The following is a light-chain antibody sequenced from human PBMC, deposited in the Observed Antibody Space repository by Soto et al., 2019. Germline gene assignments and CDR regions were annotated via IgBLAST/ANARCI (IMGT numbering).Light chain of an antibody. J-gene: IGKJ4*01. Sequence: DIQMTQSPSSLSASVGDRVTITCQASQNINNYLNWYQQKPGRAPKLLIYDASNLEAGVPSRFRGSGSGTDFTFTISRLQPEDIATYYCQQYHNLFLTFGGGTKVEIK. V-gene: IGKV1-33*01. CDR2: DAS. CDR1: QNINNY. CDR3: QQYHNLFLT.